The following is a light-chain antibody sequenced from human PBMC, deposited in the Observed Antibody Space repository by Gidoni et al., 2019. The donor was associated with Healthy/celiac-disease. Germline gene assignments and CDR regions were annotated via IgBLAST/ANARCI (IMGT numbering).Light chain of an antibody. CDR3: QQYYSYPMLT. Sequence: AIRLTQSPSSLSASTGDRVTITCRASQGISSYLAWYQQKPGKAPKLLIYAASTLQSGVPSRFSGSGSGTDFTLTISCLQSEDCATYYCQQYYSYPMLTFXGXTKVEIK. V-gene: IGKV1-8*01. J-gene: IGKJ4*01. CDR1: QGISSY. CDR2: AAS.